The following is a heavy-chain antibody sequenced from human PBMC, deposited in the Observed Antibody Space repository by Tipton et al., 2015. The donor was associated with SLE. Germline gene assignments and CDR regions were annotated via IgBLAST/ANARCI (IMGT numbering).Heavy chain of an antibody. Sequence: TLSLTCTVSGGSISSHYWSWIRQPPGKGLEWIGYIYYSGSTNYNPSLKSRVTISVDTSKNQFSLKLSSVTAADTAVYYCARARTRPGYFDYWGQGTLVTVSS. V-gene: IGHV4-59*11. CDR3: ARARTRPGYFDY. CDR2: IYYSGST. D-gene: IGHD1-14*01. J-gene: IGHJ4*02. CDR1: GGSISSHY.